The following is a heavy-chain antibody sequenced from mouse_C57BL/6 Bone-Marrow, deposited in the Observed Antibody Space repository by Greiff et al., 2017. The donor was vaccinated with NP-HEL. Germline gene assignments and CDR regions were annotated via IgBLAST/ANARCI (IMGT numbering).Heavy chain of an antibody. V-gene: IGHV1-7*01. J-gene: IGHJ3*01. CDR3: ARGIYYYFAY. CDR1: GYTFTSYW. Sequence: VQLQQSGAELAKPGASVKLSCKASGYTFTSYWMHWVKQRPGQGLEWIGYINPSSGYTKYNQKFKGKATLTADKSSSTAYMQLSSLTYEDSAVYYCARGIYYYFAYWGQGTLVTVSA. D-gene: IGHD1-1*01. CDR2: INPSSGYT.